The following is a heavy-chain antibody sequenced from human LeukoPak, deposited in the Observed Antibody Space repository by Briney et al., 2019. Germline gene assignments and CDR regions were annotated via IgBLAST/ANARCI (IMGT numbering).Heavy chain of an antibody. Sequence: GGSLRLSCVASGSTLRNYIMTWDPQAPGMGLEGVSSMSIIDDSIYYADSVKGRFTIPRDNSKSTLSLQMSSLRAEDTGVYYCAREGYTSDYAGAFDIWGQGSVVTVSS. D-gene: IGHD2-2*01. CDR1: GSTLRNYI. CDR2: MSIIDDSI. V-gene: IGHV3-23*01. J-gene: IGHJ3*02. CDR3: AREGYTSDYAGAFDI.